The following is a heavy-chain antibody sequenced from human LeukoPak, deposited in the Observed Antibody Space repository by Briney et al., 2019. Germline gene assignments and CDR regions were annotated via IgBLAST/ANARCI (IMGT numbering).Heavy chain of an antibody. Sequence: PSETLSLTCTVSGASISSSSYYGAWIRQPPGKGLEWIGSIYFIGSTYYNTSLKSRVTISMDTSKNQFSLNLSSVTAADTAVYYCARGIIGTFDFWGQGILVSVSS. CDR2: IYFIGST. J-gene: IGHJ4*02. CDR1: GASISSSSYY. V-gene: IGHV4-39*02. CDR3: ARGIIGTFDF. D-gene: IGHD1-7*01.